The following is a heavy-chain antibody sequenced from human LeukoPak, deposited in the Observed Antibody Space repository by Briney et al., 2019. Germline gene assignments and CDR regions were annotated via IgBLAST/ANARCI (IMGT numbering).Heavy chain of an antibody. Sequence: GGSLRLSCAASGFTFSTYAMSWVRQAPGKGLEWVAFVRYDESTKFYADSVKGRFTISRDNSKTTLYLQMNSLRAEDTAVYYCAKGVPAAYFDYWGQGTLVTVSS. J-gene: IGHJ4*02. CDR1: GFTFSTYA. D-gene: IGHD2-2*01. CDR2: VRYDESTK. V-gene: IGHV3-30*02. CDR3: AKGVPAAYFDY.